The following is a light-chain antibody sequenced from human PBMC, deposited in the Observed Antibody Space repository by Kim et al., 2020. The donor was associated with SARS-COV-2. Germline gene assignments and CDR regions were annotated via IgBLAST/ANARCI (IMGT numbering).Light chain of an antibody. J-gene: IGKJ1*01. Sequence: SVSPEQRVTLSCRASQSLTNNLAWYRQRPGQPPRLLIYGASTRATGIPARFSGSGSGTDFTLTIAGLQSEDFAVYYCQQYDNLPRTFGQGTKV. CDR2: GAS. CDR3: QQYDNLPRT. V-gene: IGKV3D-15*01. CDR1: QSLTNN.